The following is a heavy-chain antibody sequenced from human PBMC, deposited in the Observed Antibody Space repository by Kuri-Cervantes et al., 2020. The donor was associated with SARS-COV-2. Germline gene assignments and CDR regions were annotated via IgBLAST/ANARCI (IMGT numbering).Heavy chain of an antibody. CDR2: ISYDGSNK. V-gene: IGHV3-30-3*01. Sequence: GESLKISCAASGFTFSSYAMHWVRQAPGKGLEWVAVISYDGSNKYYADSVKGRFTISRDNSKNTLYLQMNSLRTEDTAIYYCARDRVGVHDCWGQGTLVTVSS. J-gene: IGHJ4*02. CDR3: ARDRVGVHDC. CDR1: GFTFSSYA. D-gene: IGHD2-21*01.